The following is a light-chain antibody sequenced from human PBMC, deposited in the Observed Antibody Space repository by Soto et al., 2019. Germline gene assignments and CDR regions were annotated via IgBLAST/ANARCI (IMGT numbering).Light chain of an antibody. CDR3: NSYTTSSTLV. J-gene: IGLJ3*02. CDR1: SSDVGGYNY. CDR2: NVS. V-gene: IGLV2-14*03. Sequence: QSALTQRASVSGSPGQSITISCTGSSSDVGGYNYVSWYQHHPGKAPKLLIYNVSDRPSGVSNRFSGSKSGNTASLTISGLQAEDEADYYCNSYTTSSTLVFGAGTKLTVL.